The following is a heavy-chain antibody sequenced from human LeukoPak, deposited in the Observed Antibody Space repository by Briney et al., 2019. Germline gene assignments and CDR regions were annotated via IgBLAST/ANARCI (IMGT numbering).Heavy chain of an antibody. J-gene: IGHJ4*02. CDR2: IYHSGST. V-gene: IGHV4-30-2*01. CDR1: GGSINSASNY. Sequence: PSETLSLTCTVSGGSINSASNYWSWIRQPPGKGLEWIGYIYHSGSTYYNPSLKSRVTISVDRSKNQFSLKLSSVTAADTAVYYCARDGYDFWSGYAHYFDYWGQGTLVTVSS. D-gene: IGHD3-3*01. CDR3: ARDGYDFWSGYAHYFDY.